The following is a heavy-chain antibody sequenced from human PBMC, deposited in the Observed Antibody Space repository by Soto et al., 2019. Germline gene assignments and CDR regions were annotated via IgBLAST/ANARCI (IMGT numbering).Heavy chain of an antibody. Sequence: PGGSLRLSCAASGFTFDDYTRHWVRQAPGKGLEWVSLISWDGGSTYYADSVKGRFTISRDNSKNSLYLQMNSLRTEDTALYYCARLATLRYYYGMDVWGQGTTVTVSS. J-gene: IGHJ6*02. D-gene: IGHD5-12*01. CDR1: GFTFDDYT. CDR3: ARLATLRYYYGMDV. V-gene: IGHV3-43*01. CDR2: ISWDGGST.